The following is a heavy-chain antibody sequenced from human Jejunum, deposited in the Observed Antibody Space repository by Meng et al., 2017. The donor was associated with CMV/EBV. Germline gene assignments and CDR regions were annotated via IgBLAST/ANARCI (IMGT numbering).Heavy chain of an antibody. CDR3: ARASYGSGSPLGESWFDP. V-gene: IGHV4-31*03. CDR1: GGSISSGCYY. J-gene: IGHJ5*02. CDR2: IHDSGST. D-gene: IGHD3-10*01. Sequence: APRQRSGPELGKPSPTLSLTCTFSGGSISSGCYYWSWIRQHPGKGLDWIGYIHDSGSTYYNPSLKSRVTISAETSKNQFSLKLSSVTAADTAVYYCARASYGSGSPLGESWFDPWGQETLVTVSS.